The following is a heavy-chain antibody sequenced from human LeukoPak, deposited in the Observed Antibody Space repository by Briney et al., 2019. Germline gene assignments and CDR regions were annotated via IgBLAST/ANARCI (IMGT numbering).Heavy chain of an antibody. V-gene: IGHV3-23*01. J-gene: IGHJ6*02. D-gene: IGHD1-26*01. CDR2: ISGRDGST. CDR3: AKDRFVGPRYGMDV. CDR1: GFTFSSYA. Sequence: GGSLRLSCAASGFTFSSYAMSWVRQAPGKGLEGVSAISGRDGSTYYADSVKGRFTISRENSKNTLYLQMNGLRAEDTAVYYCAKDRFVGPRYGMDVWGQGTTVTVS.